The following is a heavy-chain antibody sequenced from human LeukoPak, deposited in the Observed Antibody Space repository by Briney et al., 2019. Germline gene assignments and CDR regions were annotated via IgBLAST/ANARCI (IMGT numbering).Heavy chain of an antibody. CDR3: ARGILVTVYAAFDY. D-gene: IGHD2/OR15-2a*01. CDR1: GGSFSGYY. Sequence: PSETLSLTCGVYGGSFSGYYWTWIRQSPGMGLEWIGEIIHTGRTNYNPSLSSRVSISVDTSKNQFSLQLSSVTAADTAAYYCARGILVTVYAAFDYWGQGTLVTVSS. CDR2: IIHTGRT. J-gene: IGHJ4*02. V-gene: IGHV4-34*01.